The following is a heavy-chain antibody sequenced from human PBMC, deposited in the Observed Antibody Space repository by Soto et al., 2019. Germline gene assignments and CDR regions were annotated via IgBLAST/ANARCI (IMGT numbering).Heavy chain of an antibody. CDR1: GGSISSSSYY. D-gene: IGHD2-15*01. CDR3: AREGGGYCSGGSCQVDY. CDR2: IYYRGNT. J-gene: IGHJ4*02. V-gene: IGHV4-39*02. Sequence: QLQLQESGPGLVKPSETLSLTCTVSGGSISSSSYYWGWIRQPPGKGLEWIGSIYYRGNTYYNPSHKSRVTISVDTSKNQFSLKLSSVTAADTAVYYCAREGGGYCSGGSCQVDYWGQGTLVTVSS.